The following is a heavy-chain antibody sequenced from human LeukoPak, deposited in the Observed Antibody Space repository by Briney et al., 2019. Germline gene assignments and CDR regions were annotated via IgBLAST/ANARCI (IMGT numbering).Heavy chain of an antibody. Sequence: GGSLRLSCAASGFTFSSYAMSWVRQAPGKGLEWVSAISGSGDSTYYADSVKGRFTISRDNSKNTLYLQMNSLRAEDSAVYYCAKAGTIFGVVILFDYWGQGTLVTVSS. D-gene: IGHD3-3*01. V-gene: IGHV3-23*01. CDR1: GFTFSSYA. J-gene: IGHJ4*02. CDR2: ISGSGDST. CDR3: AKAGTIFGVVILFDY.